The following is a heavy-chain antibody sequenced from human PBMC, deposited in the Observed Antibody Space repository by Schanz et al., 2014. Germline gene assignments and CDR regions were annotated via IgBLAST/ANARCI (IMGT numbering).Heavy chain of an antibody. CDR3: ARPALWFGDNCFDP. Sequence: EVQLAESGGGLVQPGGSLRLSCAASGFSFSSYAMGWVRQARGKGLEWVSAMNESHSTIYYADSVRGRFTISRDNAENTLFLQMNSLRAEDTAVYYCARPALWFGDNCFDPWGQGTLVTVSS. D-gene: IGHD3-10*01. V-gene: IGHV3-23*04. CDR2: MNESHSTI. CDR1: GFSFSSYA. J-gene: IGHJ5*02.